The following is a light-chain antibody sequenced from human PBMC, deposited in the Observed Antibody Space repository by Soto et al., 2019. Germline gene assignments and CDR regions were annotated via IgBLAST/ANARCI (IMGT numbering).Light chain of an antibody. CDR2: DAS. CDR3: QQYENLVT. V-gene: IGKV1-33*01. Sequence: DIQMTQSPSFLSASFGDRVTITFQASQDIRNSLNWYQQKPGTAPNLLIYDASNLETGVPSRFSGSGSGTDFSFSISSLQPEDIATYYCQQYENLVTFGQGTRLEIK. J-gene: IGKJ5*01. CDR1: QDIRNS.